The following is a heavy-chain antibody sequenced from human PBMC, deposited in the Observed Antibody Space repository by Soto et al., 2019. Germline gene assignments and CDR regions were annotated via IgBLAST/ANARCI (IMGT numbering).Heavy chain of an antibody. J-gene: IGHJ4*02. CDR2: INDYGTTI. V-gene: IGHV3-74*01. Sequence: EVQLVESGGGLVQPGGPLRLSFAAPGLTLGSNWMNWVRQPPGKGLVWVSRINDYGTTINYAESVEGRFTISRDDAKSEVYLQMNNLRAEDTAVYYCARGGLEPFDYWGQGALVTVSS. CDR1: GLTLGSNW. CDR3: ARGGLEPFDY. D-gene: IGHD1-1*01.